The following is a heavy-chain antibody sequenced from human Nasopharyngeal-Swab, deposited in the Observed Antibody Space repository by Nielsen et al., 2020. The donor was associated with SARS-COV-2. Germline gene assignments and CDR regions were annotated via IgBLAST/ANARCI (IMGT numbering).Heavy chain of an antibody. CDR1: GFTFSDYY. CDR2: ISSSGSTI. V-gene: IGHV3-11*01. D-gene: IGHD3-10*01. CDR3: ANHLPGTYYFDY. J-gene: IGHJ4*02. Sequence: GGSLRPSCTASGFTFSDYYMSWIRQAPGKGLEWVSYISSSGSTIYYADSVKGRFTISRDNAKNSLYLQMNSLRAEDTAVYYCANHLPGTYYFDYWGQGTLVTVSS.